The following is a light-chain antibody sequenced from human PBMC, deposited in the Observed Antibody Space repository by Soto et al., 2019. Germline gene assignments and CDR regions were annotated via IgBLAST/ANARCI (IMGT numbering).Light chain of an antibody. CDR1: SSDVGLYDY. CDR2: AVS. J-gene: IGLJ1*01. CDR3: SSYTSDSSYV. V-gene: IGLV2-14*01. Sequence: SVLTQPASVSGSPGQSITISCTGTSSDVGLYDYVSWYQQHPGKAPQLMIYAVSNRPSGVSNRFSASKFVNTASLFISGLQAEDEADYYCSSYTSDSSYVFGSGTKVTVL.